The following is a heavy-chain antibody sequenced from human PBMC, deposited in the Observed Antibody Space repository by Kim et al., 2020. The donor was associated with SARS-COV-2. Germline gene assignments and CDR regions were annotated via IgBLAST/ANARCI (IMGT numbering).Heavy chain of an antibody. V-gene: IGHV3-74*01. CDR3: TRDPEYCSGTSCYGMDV. J-gene: IGHJ6*01. CDR2: INSDGSIT. Sequence: GGSLRLSCAASGFTFSTYWMHWVRQTPGKGLVWVSRINSDGSITDYADSVKGRFTISTDNAKNTLYLQMNSLRVDDTAVYYCTRDPEYCSGTSCYGMDVCGQGSTVTVSS. D-gene: IGHD2-2*01. CDR1: GFTFSTYW.